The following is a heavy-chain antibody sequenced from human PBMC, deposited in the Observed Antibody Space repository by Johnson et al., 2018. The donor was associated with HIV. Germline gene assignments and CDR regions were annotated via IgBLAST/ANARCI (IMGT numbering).Heavy chain of an antibody. D-gene: IGHD1-26*01. CDR1: GFTFSSYA. Sequence: QVQLVESGGGVVQPGRSLRLSCAASGFTFSSYAMHWVRQAPGKGLAWVAVISYDGSNKYYADSVKGRFTIPRDTSKNTLYLQMNSLRAEDTAVYYCASEEPATVGAKFRRAFDIWGQGTMVTVSS. J-gene: IGHJ3*02. V-gene: IGHV3-30*04. CDR3: ASEEPATVGAKFRRAFDI. CDR2: ISYDGSNK.